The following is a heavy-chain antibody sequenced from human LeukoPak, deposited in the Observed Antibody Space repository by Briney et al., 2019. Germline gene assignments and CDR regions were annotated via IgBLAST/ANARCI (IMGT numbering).Heavy chain of an antibody. V-gene: IGHV4-39*01. CDR2: IGGSNYYRGST. CDR1: GASIGSSAYY. J-gene: IGHJ5*02. Sequence: NPSETLSLTCTVSGASIGSSAYYWGWIRQPPGKGLEWIGSIGGSNYYRGSTYYNPSLKSRVTIHVDTSKDQFSLKLSSVAAADTAVYYCARLETSVTEHNWFDPWGQGTLVTVSS. D-gene: IGHD2-21*02. CDR3: ARLETSVTEHNWFDP.